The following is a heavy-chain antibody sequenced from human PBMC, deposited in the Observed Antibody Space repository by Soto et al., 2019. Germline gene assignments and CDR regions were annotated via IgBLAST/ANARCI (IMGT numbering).Heavy chain of an antibody. Sequence: RLSLPSTDSGGSIGSNGYYWGRIRQPPGEGLEWIVSIYYSGSTYYNPSLKSRVTISVDTSKNQFALKLSSVTAADTAVYYCASLGNHYYDSSGYRDYFDYWGQGTLVTVSS. V-gene: IGHV4-39*01. J-gene: IGHJ4*02. CDR3: ASLGNHYYDSSGYRDYFDY. CDR1: GGSIGSNGYY. CDR2: IYYSGST. D-gene: IGHD3-22*01.